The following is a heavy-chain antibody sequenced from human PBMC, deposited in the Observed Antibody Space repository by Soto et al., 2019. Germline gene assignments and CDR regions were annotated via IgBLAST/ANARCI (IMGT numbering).Heavy chain of an antibody. V-gene: IGHV3-74*01. CDR1: GFTFSTYW. J-gene: IGHJ4*02. CDR2: TNSDGSDT. D-gene: IGHD1-26*01. Sequence: LRLSCAASGFTFSTYWMYWVRQAPGKGLVWVSRTNSDGSDTSYADSVKGRFTVSRDSAQNSLYLQMNSLTAEDTAVYYCARGVGALLYSDFWGQGTLVTVSS. CDR3: ARGVGALLYSDF.